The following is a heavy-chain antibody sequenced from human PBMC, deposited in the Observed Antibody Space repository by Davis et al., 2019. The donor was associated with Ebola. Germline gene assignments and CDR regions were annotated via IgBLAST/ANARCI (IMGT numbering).Heavy chain of an antibody. CDR2: IRSQSYGGTT. Sequence: PGGSLRLSCTASGFTFGDYAMSWFRHAPGKGLEWVGFIRSQSYGGTTEYAASVKGRFSISRVDSKTIAFLQMNSLKNEDTGIYYCTTDTGKSWRLEYWGQGTLVTVSS. J-gene: IGHJ4*02. CDR1: GFTFGDYA. D-gene: IGHD6-13*01. CDR3: TTDTGKSWRLEY. V-gene: IGHV3-49*03.